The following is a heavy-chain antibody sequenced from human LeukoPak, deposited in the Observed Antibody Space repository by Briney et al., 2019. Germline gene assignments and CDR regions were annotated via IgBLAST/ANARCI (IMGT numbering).Heavy chain of an antibody. V-gene: IGHV1-69*05. Sequence: SVKVSCKASGGTFSSYAITWVRQAPGQGLEWMGGIIPIFGTANYAQKFQGRVTITTDESTSTAYMELSSLRSEDTAVYYCARATGYCSSTSCHPSDYYYYYMDVWGKGTTVTVSS. CDR3: ARATGYCSSTSCHPSDYYYYYMDV. J-gene: IGHJ6*03. D-gene: IGHD2-2*01. CDR2: IIPIFGTA. CDR1: GGTFSSYA.